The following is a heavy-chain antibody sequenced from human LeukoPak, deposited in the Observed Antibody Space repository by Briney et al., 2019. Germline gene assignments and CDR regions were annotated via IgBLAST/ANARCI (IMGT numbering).Heavy chain of an antibody. V-gene: IGHV3-9*01. Sequence: GGSLRLSCAASGFTFDDYAMHWVRQAPGKGLEWVSGISWNSGSIGYADSVKGRFTISRDNAKNSLYLQMNSLRAEDTAVYYCASDRTPYCGGDCYFDYWGQGTLVTVSS. CDR2: ISWNSGSI. CDR1: GFTFDDYA. CDR3: ASDRTPYCGGDCYFDY. J-gene: IGHJ4*02. D-gene: IGHD2-21*02.